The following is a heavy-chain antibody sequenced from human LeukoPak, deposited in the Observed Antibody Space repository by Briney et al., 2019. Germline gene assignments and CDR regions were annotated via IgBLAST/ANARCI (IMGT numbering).Heavy chain of an antibody. V-gene: IGHV4-39*01. CDR2: LYYSGST. CDR1: GGPISGSSYH. J-gene: IGHJ4*02. CDR3: ASLPVGY. D-gene: IGHD4-23*01. Sequence: SETLSLTCTVSGGPISGSSYHWGWIRQPPGKGLEWIGNLYYSGSTYYNPSLMSRVTISVDTSKNQFSLKLSSVTAADTAVYYCASLPVGYWGQGTLVTVSS.